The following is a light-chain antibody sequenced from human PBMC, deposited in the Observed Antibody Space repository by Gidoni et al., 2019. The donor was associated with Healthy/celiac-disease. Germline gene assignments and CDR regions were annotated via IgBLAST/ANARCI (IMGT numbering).Light chain of an antibody. CDR3: SSDAGSNNFDV. J-gene: IGLJ1*01. CDR2: EVS. CDR1: SSDVGGYNY. Sequence: QSALTQPPSSSGSPGQSVTISCTGTSSDVGGYNYVSWYQQHPGKAPKLMIYEVSKRPSGVPDRFSGSKSGNTASLTVSGIQAEDEADYYCSSDAGSNNFDVFGTGTKVTVL. V-gene: IGLV2-8*01.